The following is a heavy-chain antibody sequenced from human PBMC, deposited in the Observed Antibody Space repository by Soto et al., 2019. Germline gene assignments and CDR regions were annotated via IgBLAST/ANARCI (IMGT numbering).Heavy chain of an antibody. CDR3: AGGREYYDSRGYPQDAFDI. J-gene: IGHJ3*02. CDR2: VSPSGGRT. CDR1: GYTFTSYY. D-gene: IGHD3-22*01. V-gene: IGHV1-46*01. Sequence: ASVKVSCKASGYTFTSYYMHWVRQAPGQGLEWMGIVSPSGGRTAYAQKFQGRVTMTRDTSTRTVYMELSSLRSEDAAVYYCAGGREYYDSRGYPQDAFDIWGQGTMVAVSS.